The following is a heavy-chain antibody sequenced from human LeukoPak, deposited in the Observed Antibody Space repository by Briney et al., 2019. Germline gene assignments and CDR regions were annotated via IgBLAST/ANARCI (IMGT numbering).Heavy chain of an antibody. V-gene: IGHV4-39*01. J-gene: IGHJ4*02. D-gene: IGHD1-26*01. CDR2: IYYSGST. CDR1: GGSISSSSYY. CDR3: ARRWGWEPVDY. Sequence: SETLSLTCTVSGGSISSSSYYWGWIRQPPGKGLEWIGSIYYSGSTYYNPSLKSRVTISVDTSKNQFSLKLSSVTAADTAVYYCARRWGWEPVDYWGQGTLVTVSS.